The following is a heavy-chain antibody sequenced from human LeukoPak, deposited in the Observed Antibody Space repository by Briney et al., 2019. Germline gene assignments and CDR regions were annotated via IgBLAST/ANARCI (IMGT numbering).Heavy chain of an antibody. CDR2: IYYSGST. Sequence: SETLSLTCTVSGGSISSSSYYWGWIRQPPGKGLEWIGSIYYSGSTYYNPSLKSRVTISVDTSKNQFSLKLSSVTAADTAVYYCARVGGDYRPQGFDYWGQGTLVTVSS. D-gene: IGHD4-17*01. CDR3: ARVGGDYRPQGFDY. CDR1: GGSISSSSYY. V-gene: IGHV4-39*07. J-gene: IGHJ4*02.